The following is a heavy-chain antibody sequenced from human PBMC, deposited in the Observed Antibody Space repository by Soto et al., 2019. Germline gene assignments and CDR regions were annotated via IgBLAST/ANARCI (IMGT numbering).Heavy chain of an antibody. Sequence: QLQLQESGSGLQKPSQTLSLNCAVSGGSICSVGYSWSWIRQPPGKGLEWIGYIYHSGSTYYNPSLKSRVTISVDRSKNQFSLNLSSVTAADTAVYYCARDPGLWGRGTLVTVSS. CDR1: GGSICSVGYS. CDR3: ARDPGL. CDR2: IYHSGST. V-gene: IGHV4-30-2*01. J-gene: IGHJ2*01.